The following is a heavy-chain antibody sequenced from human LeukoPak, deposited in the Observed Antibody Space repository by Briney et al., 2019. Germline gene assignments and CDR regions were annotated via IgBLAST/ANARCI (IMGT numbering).Heavy chain of an antibody. CDR3: ARGGVRYYYDSSGYHFDY. D-gene: IGHD3-22*01. CDR2: IYYSGST. J-gene: IGHJ4*02. V-gene: IGHV4-31*03. CDR1: GGCISSCGYY. Sequence: TLSLTCTVSGGCISSCGYYWSWIRQHPGKGLEWIGYIYYSGSTYYNPSLKSRVTISVDTSKNQFSLKLSSVTAADAAVYYCARGGVRYYYDSSGYHFDYWGQGALVTVSS.